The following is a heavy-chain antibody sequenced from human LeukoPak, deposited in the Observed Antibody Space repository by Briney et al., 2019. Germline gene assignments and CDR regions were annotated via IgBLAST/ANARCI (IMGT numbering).Heavy chain of an antibody. J-gene: IGHJ3*02. V-gene: IGHV1-18*04. CDR2: ISAYNGNT. Sequence: GASVKVSCKASGYTFTGYYMHWVRQAPGQGLEWMGWISAYNGNTNYAQKLQGRVTMTTDTSTSTAYMELRSLRSDDTAVYYCARAPGITMIVVARAFDIWGQGTMVTVSS. CDR3: ARAPGITMIVVARAFDI. D-gene: IGHD3-22*01. CDR1: GYTFTGYY.